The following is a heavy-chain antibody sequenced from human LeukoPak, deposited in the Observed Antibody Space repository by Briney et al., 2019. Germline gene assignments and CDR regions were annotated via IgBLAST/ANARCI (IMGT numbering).Heavy chain of an antibody. V-gene: IGHV3-11*01. CDR3: ARYSHDSSGYHFDY. CDR1: GFSFNDYY. J-gene: IGHJ4*02. D-gene: IGHD3-22*01. Sequence: PWGSLRLSCATSGFSFNDYYMSWIRQAPGKGLELLSYISSSGSSIYYSDSVPGRFTISRDNAKNSLYLQMSSLRAEDTAVYYCARYSHDSSGYHFDYWGQGTLVTVSS. CDR2: ISSSGSSI.